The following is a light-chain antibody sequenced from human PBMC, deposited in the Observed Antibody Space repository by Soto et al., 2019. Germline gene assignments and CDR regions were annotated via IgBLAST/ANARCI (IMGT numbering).Light chain of an antibody. CDR3: MQAAQFPYT. Sequence: DIVMTQTPLYSPVTLGQPASISCRSSQSLVHSDGNTYLSWLQQTPGQPPRLLVYSVSYRFPGVLDGLSGTGAWTDFLLKISRGEDADVGIDYCMQAAQFPYTFGQGTKLDI. J-gene: IGKJ2*01. CDR1: QSLVHSDGNTY. V-gene: IGKV2-24*01. CDR2: SVS.